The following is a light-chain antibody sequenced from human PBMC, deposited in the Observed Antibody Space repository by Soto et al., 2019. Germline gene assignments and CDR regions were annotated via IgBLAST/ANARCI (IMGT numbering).Light chain of an antibody. CDR2: GNS. CDR1: SSNIGAGYD. J-gene: IGLJ1*01. V-gene: IGLV1-40*01. CDR3: QSYDSSLSGYNYV. Sequence: QSVLTQPLSVSGAPGQRVTISCTGSSSNIGAGYDVHWYQQLPGTAPKLLIYGNSNRPSGVPDRFSGSKSGTSASLAITGLQAEDEADYYCQSYDSSLSGYNYVFGTGTKSPS.